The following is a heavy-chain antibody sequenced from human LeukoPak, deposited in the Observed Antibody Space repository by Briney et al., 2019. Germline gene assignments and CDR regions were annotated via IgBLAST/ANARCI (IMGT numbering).Heavy chain of an antibody. Sequence: SETLSLTRTVSGVSISSNYWSWIRQPPGKGLEWNGLEWIGYIHANGDTNYNPSLNRRVTMSLDSSRRYLSLNLSSLTAADTAVYFCAGYDHSNYLAYWGQGILVTVSS. CDR2: IHANGDT. D-gene: IGHD4-11*01. V-gene: IGHV4-4*08. J-gene: IGHJ4*02. CDR3: AGYDHSNYLAY. CDR1: GVSISSNY.